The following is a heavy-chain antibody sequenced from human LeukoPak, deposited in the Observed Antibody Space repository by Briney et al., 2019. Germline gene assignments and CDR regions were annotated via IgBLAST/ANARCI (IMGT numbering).Heavy chain of an antibody. J-gene: IGHJ4*02. CDR2: INSDGSST. D-gene: IGHD6-19*01. Sequence: PGGSLRLSCAASGFTFSSYWMHWVRQAPGKGLVWVSRINSDGSSTSYADSVKGRFTISRDNAKNTLYLQMDSLRAEDTAVYCCARAAPFGYSSGSHLDYWGQGTLVTVSS. CDR1: GFTFSSYW. CDR3: ARAAPFGYSSGSHLDY. V-gene: IGHV3-74*01.